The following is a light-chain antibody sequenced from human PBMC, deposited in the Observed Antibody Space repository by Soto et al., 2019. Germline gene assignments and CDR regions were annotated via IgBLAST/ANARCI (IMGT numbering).Light chain of an antibody. Sequence: QSALTQPASVSDSPGQSITISCTGTSSDVGGSNFVSWYQQHPGKPPKLIIYDVANRPSGVSNRFSGSKSGSTASLIISRLQTEDEADYYCVSYTSSTTYVFGTGTKVTL. CDR3: VSYTSSTTYV. CDR2: DVA. V-gene: IGLV2-14*03. CDR1: SSDVGGSNF. J-gene: IGLJ1*01.